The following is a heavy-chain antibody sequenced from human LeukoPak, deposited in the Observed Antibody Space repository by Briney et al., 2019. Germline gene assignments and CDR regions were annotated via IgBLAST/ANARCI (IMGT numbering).Heavy chain of an antibody. V-gene: IGHV4-59*08. CDR1: GGSISIYY. CDR2: ISNTGST. J-gene: IGHJ4*02. D-gene: IGHD6-19*01. CDR3: ARYSGGWSYYFDY. Sequence: SETLSLTCTVSGGSISIYYWSWIRQPPGKRLEWIGYISNTGSTNYNPSLKSRVAISLDTSKNQFSLKLSSVTAADTAVYFCARYSGGWSYYFDYWGQGTLVTVSS.